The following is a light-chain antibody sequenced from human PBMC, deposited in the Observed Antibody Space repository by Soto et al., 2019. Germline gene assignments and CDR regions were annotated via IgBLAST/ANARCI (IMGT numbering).Light chain of an antibody. CDR1: QSISIW. CDR3: QQYHSYSPLT. Sequence: DLQMTQSPSILSASVGDSVTITCRASQSISIWLAWYQQKPGKAPKLLIFDVSTLESGVPSRFSGSRSGTEFTLTISSLQPDDFATYFCQQYHSYSPLTFGGGTKVEIK. J-gene: IGKJ4*01. V-gene: IGKV1-5*01. CDR2: DVS.